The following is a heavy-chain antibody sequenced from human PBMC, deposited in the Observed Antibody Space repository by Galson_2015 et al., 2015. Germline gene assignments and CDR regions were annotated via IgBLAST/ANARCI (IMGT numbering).Heavy chain of an antibody. D-gene: IGHD3-22*01. V-gene: IGHV3-74*01. J-gene: IGHJ6*03. CDR2: INSDGSST. CDR1: GFTFSSYA. Sequence: SLRLSCAASGFTFSSYAMSWVRHAPGKGLVWVSRINSDGSSTSYADSVKGRFTISRDNSKNTLYLQMNSLRAEDTAVYYCARPLDYDDSYMDVWGKGTTVTVSS. CDR3: ARPLDYDDSYMDV.